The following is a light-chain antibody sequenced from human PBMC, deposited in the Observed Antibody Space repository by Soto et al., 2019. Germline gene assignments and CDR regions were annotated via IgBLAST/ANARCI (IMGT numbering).Light chain of an antibody. J-gene: IGKJ1*01. CDR1: QSVSSW. CDR2: DAS. V-gene: IGKV1-5*01. Sequence: IQMTPSPSTLSASVGYIFHIYCRASQSVSSWLAWYQRKPGNAPRLLIYDASNLQSGVPSRFSGSGSGTEFTLTISSLQPDDLAIYYCQQYSSYLTFGQGNTGAIK. CDR3: QQYSSYLT.